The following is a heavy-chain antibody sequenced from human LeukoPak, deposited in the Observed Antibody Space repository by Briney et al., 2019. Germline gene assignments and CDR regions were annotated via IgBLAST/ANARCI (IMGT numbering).Heavy chain of an antibody. V-gene: IGHV4-39*01. D-gene: IGHD2-2*01. CDR2: IYDSGST. Sequence: SETLSLTCTVSGGSIRSSYYYWGWIRQPPGKGLEWIGSIYDSGSTYYNPSLKSRVTISVDTSKNQFSLKLSSVAAADTAVYYCARGRLGYCSSTSCRRNWFDPWGQGTLVTVSS. J-gene: IGHJ5*02. CDR1: GGSIRSSYYY. CDR3: ARGRLGYCSSTSCRRNWFDP.